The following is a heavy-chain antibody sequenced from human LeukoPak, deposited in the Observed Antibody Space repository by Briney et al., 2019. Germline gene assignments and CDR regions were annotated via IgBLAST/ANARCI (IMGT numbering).Heavy chain of an antibody. D-gene: IGHD3-10*01. CDR3: AKGGGYYGSGTYYKNNWFDP. CDR2: ISGSGGTT. Sequence: GGSLRLSCAVSGSTFSNYAMSWVRQAPGKGLEWVSAISGSGGTTYYGDSVKGRFTISRDNSKNTLYLQMNSLRAEDTAVYYCAKGGGYYGSGTYYKNNWFDPWGQGTLVIVSS. CDR1: GSTFSNYA. J-gene: IGHJ5*02. V-gene: IGHV3-23*01.